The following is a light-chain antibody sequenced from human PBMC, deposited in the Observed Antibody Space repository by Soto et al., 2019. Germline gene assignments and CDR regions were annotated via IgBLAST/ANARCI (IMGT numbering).Light chain of an antibody. V-gene: IGKV3-20*01. CDR3: QHYSRPPPAIT. Sequence: EILLTKSPVTVSLSPWERSGLACKASQRVSSGYLAWYQQQPNQAPRLLIYGASYRVTGIPDKFSGGASGTEYTLTISRVESEENAVYYCQHYSRPPPAITFGQGTRLEI. J-gene: IGKJ5*01. CDR1: QRVSSGY. CDR2: GAS.